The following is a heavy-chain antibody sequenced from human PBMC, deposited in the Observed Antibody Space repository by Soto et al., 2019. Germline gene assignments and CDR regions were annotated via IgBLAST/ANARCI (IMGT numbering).Heavy chain of an antibody. CDR3: AKNGHPPYYYYGMDV. V-gene: IGHV1-18*01. CDR1: GYSFSRYG. J-gene: IGHJ6*02. Sequence: APVKVSCKASGYSFSRYGISWVRQAPGQGLEWMGWISGYNGDTNYAQKFQGRVTMTIDTSTTTAYLELRRLTYDDTAVYFCAKNGHPPYYYYGMDVWGQGTTVTVSS. D-gene: IGHD2-8*01. CDR2: ISGYNGDT.